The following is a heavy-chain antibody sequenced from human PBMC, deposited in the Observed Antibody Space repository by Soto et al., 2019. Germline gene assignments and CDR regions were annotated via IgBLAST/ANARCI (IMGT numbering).Heavy chain of an antibody. CDR2: IYYSGNT. Sequence: PSETLSLTCTVSGGSISIGGYYWSWIRQHPGKGLEWIGYIYYSGNTYYNPSLKSRVTISEDTSKNQFSLKLSSVIAADTAVYYCARATYYYDSSGYSDRVLDYWGQGTLVTVSS. CDR3: ARATYYYDSSGYSDRVLDY. V-gene: IGHV4-31*03. J-gene: IGHJ4*02. D-gene: IGHD3-22*01. CDR1: GGSISIGGYY.